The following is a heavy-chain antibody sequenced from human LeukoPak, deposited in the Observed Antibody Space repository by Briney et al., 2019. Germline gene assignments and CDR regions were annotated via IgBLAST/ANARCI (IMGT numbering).Heavy chain of an antibody. Sequence: GGSLRLSCAASGFTFSSYWMHWVRQAPGKGLVWVSRINSDGSGTSYADSVKGRFTISRDNAKNTLYLQMNSLRAEDTAVYYCARAHYGSGSYNYWGQGTLVTVSS. CDR3: ARAHYGSGSYNY. V-gene: IGHV3-74*01. CDR1: GFTFSSYW. D-gene: IGHD3-10*01. CDR2: INSDGSGT. J-gene: IGHJ4*02.